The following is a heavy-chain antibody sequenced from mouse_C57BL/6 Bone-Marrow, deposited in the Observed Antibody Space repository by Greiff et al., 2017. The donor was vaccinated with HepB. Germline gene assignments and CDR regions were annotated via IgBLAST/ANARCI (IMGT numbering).Heavy chain of an antibody. Sequence: EVKLQESGPGLVKPSQSLSLTCSVTGYSITSGYYWNWIRQFPGNKLEWMGYISYDGSNNYNPSLKNRISITRDTSKNQFFLKLNSVTTEDTATYYCARIITTVVATNFDVWGTGTTVTVSS. CDR3: ARIITTVVATNFDV. V-gene: IGHV3-6*01. CDR1: GYSITSGYY. D-gene: IGHD1-1*01. J-gene: IGHJ1*03. CDR2: ISYDGSN.